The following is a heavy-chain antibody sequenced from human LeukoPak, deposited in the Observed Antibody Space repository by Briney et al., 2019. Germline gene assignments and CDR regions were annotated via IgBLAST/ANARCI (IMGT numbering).Heavy chain of an antibody. D-gene: IGHD3-22*01. V-gene: IGHV3-33*01. J-gene: IGHJ3*02. Sequence: GGSLRLSCAASGFTFSTYGMHWVRQAPGKGLEWVAVIWYDGSIKYYADSVKGRFTISRDNAKNSLYLQMNSLRAEDTAVYYCARDQAYYYDSSGYYLDAFDIWGQGTMVTVSS. CDR2: IWYDGSIK. CDR3: ARDQAYYYDSSGYYLDAFDI. CDR1: GFTFSTYG.